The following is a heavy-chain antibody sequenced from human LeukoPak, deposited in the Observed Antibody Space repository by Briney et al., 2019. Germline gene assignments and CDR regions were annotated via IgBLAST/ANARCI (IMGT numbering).Heavy chain of an antibody. V-gene: IGHV3-7*04. D-gene: IGHD3-3*01. J-gene: IGHJ4*02. CDR3: ARGSAWSRH. Sequence: PGGCLRLSCAASGFTFSTYWMTWVRQAPGKGLEWVANIKQDGSENYYVDSVKGRFTVPRDNAKNSLYLQMNSLGAEDTAVYYCARGSAWSRHWGQGTLVSVSS. CDR2: IKQDGSEN. CDR1: GFTFSTYW.